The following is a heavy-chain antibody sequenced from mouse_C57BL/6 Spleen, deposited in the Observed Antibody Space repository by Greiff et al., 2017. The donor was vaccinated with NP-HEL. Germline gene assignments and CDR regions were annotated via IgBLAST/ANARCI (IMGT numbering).Heavy chain of an antibody. D-gene: IGHD1-1*01. CDR2: ISDGGSYT. V-gene: IGHV5-4*01. CDR3: ARATVVTFWYFDV. J-gene: IGHJ1*03. CDR1: GFTFSSYA. Sequence: EVQLVESGGGLVKPGGSLKLSCAASGFTFSSYAMSWVRQTPEKRLEWVATISDGGSYTYYPDNVQGRFTISRDNAKNNLYLQMSHLKSEDTAMYYCARATVVTFWYFDVWGTGTTVTVSS.